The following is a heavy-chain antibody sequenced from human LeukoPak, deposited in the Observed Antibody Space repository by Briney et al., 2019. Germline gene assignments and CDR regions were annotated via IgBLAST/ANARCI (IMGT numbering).Heavy chain of an antibody. CDR1: GFSFSNFW. CDR2: INQDGSVK. CDR3: ASALYANSCL. Sequence: PGGSLRLSCAASGFSFSNFWMTCVRQAPGKGLEWVANINQDGSVKNFMGSVKGRFTISRDNAKNSLYLQMNRLRAEDTAVYYCASALYANSCLWGQGTLVTVSS. D-gene: IGHD2-2*01. J-gene: IGHJ4*02. V-gene: IGHV3-7*01.